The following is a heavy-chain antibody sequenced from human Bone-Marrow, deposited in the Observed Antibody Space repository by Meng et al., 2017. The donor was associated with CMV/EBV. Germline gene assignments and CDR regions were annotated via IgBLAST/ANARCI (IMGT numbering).Heavy chain of an antibody. CDR2: IRSKANSYAT. D-gene: IGHD3-22*01. CDR1: GFTFSGSA. J-gene: IGHJ4*02. Sequence: LSLTCAASGFTFSGSAMHWVRQASGKGLEWVGRIRSKANSYATAYAASVKGRFTISRDDSKDTAYLQMNSLKTEDTAVYYCTRRYYDGSGYYDWGQGTLVTVSS. CDR3: TRRYYDGSGYYD. V-gene: IGHV3-73*01.